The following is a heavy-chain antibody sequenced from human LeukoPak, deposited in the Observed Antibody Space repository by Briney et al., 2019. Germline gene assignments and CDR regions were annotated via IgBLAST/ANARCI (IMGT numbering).Heavy chain of an antibody. CDR1: RFTFTTYW. CDR3: VRAGVSGTYGQFDA. CDR2: INIDGTTT. Sequence: PGGSLRLSCAASRFTFTTYWMHWVRHAPGKGLVWVARINIDGTTTYYADYVKARFPISRDNAKNTVSLEMSSLRDDDTAVYHFVRAGVSGTYGQFDAWGQGALVTVSS. J-gene: IGHJ5*02. V-gene: IGHV3-74*01. D-gene: IGHD3-16*01.